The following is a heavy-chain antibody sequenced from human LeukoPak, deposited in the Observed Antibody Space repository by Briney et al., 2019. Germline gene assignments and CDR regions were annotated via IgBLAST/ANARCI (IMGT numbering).Heavy chain of an antibody. J-gene: IGHJ4*02. Sequence: SETLSLTCAVSGYSISSGYYWGCIRQPPGKGLEWIGSIYHSGSTYYNPSLKSRVTISVDTSKNHFSLKLSSVTAADTAVYYCARGGYQFDYWGQGTLVTVSS. V-gene: IGHV4-38-2*01. CDR3: ARGGYQFDY. D-gene: IGHD3-16*01. CDR1: GYSISSGYY. CDR2: IYHSGST.